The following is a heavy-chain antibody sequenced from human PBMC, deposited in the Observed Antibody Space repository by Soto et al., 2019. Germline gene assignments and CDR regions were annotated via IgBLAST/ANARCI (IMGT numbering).Heavy chain of an antibody. CDR1: GFTFSSYS. Sequence: GGSLRLSCAASGFTFSSYSMNWVRQAPGKGLEWVSSISSSSSYIYYADSVKGRFTISRDNAKNSLYLQMNSLRAEDTAVYYCARDHTVALRFLEWSVHYGMDVWGQGTTVTVSS. V-gene: IGHV3-21*01. J-gene: IGHJ6*02. D-gene: IGHD3-3*01. CDR3: ARDHTVALRFLEWSVHYGMDV. CDR2: ISSSSSYI.